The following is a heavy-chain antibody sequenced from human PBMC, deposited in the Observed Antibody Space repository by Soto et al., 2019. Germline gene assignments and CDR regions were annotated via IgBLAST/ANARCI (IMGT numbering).Heavy chain of an antibody. CDR3: AREYCSSTSCYELSTYNWFDP. CDR2: IYYSGST. J-gene: IGHJ5*02. CDR1: GGSISSGGYY. V-gene: IGHV4-31*03. D-gene: IGHD2-2*01. Sequence: QVQLQESGPGLVKPSQTLSLTCTVSGGSISSGGYYWSWIRQHPGKGLEWIGYIYYSGSTYYNPSLKSRVTISVDTSKNQFSLKLSSVTAADTAVYYCAREYCSSTSCYELSTYNWFDPWGQGTLVTVSS.